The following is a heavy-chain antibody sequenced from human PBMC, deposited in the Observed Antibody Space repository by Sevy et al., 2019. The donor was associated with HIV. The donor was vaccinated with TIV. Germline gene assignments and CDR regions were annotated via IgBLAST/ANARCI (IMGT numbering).Heavy chain of an antibody. V-gene: IGHV3-49*04. CDR3: TRDGIRLIRGVFDY. Sequence: GVSLRLSCTASGFTFGDYAMSWVRQAPGKGLEWVGFIRSKAYGGTTEYAASVKGIFTISRDDSKSIAYLQMNSLKTEDTAVYYCTRDGIRLIRGVFDYWGQGTLVTVSS. J-gene: IGHJ4*02. CDR1: GFTFGDYA. D-gene: IGHD4-17*01. CDR2: IRSKAYGGTT.